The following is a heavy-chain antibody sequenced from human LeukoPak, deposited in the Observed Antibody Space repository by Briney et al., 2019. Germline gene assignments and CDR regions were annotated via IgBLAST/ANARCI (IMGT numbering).Heavy chain of an antibody. CDR1: GGSISSGDYY. Sequence: PSETLSLTCTVSGGSISSGDYYWSWICQPPGKGLEWIGYIYYSGSTYYNPSLKSRVTISVDTSKNQFSLKLSSVTAADTAVYYCARERYYDPDAFDIWGQGTMVTVSS. J-gene: IGHJ3*02. CDR2: IYYSGST. CDR3: ARERYYDPDAFDI. D-gene: IGHD3-22*01. V-gene: IGHV4-30-4*01.